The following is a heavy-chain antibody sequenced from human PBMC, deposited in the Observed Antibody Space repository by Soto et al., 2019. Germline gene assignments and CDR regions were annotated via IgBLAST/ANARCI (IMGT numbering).Heavy chain of an antibody. CDR2: IYSGGST. V-gene: IGHV3-66*01. J-gene: IGHJ6*03. D-gene: IGHD3-10*01. Sequence: GSLRLSCAASGFTVSSNYMSWVRQAPGKGLEWVSVIYSGGSTYYADSVKGRFTISSDNSKNTLYLQMNSLRAEDTAVYYCASLRGSGSVLGYYYYMDVWGKGTTVTVSS. CDR3: ASLRGSGSVLGYYYYMDV. CDR1: GFTVSSNY.